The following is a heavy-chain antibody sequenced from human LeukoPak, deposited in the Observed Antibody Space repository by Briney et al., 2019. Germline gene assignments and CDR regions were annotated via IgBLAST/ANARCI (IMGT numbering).Heavy chain of an antibody. V-gene: IGHV3-23*01. D-gene: IGHD2-15*01. CDR2: LSGSGGST. Sequence: GGSLRFSCAASGFTFSSFGMSWVRHAPGKGLKWFSTLSGSGGSTYYADSVKGRFTISRDNSKNTLYLQMNSLSAEDTAVYYCARGGRYLSAFDLWGQGTMVTVSS. CDR3: ARGGRYLSAFDL. J-gene: IGHJ3*01. CDR1: GFTFSSFG.